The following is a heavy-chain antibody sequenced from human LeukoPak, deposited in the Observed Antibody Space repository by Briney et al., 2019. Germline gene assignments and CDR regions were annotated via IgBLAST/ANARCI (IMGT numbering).Heavy chain of an antibody. CDR1: GYTFTSYY. CDR3: AKGEAVCSGGSCYSSSHFDY. J-gene: IGHJ4*02. Sequence: ASVKVSCKASGYTFTSYYMHWVRQAPGQGLEWMGIINPSGGSTSYAQKFQGRVTMTRDTSTSTVYMELSSLRSEDTAVYYCAKGEAVCSGGSCYSSSHFDYWGQGTLVTVSS. D-gene: IGHD2-15*01. V-gene: IGHV1-46*01. CDR2: INPSGGST.